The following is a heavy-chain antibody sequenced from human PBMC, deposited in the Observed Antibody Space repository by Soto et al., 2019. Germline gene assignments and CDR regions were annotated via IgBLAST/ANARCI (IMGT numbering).Heavy chain of an antibody. CDR3: ARDGYYDFWSGYYTYYYYGMDV. D-gene: IGHD3-3*01. CDR1: GFTFSSYA. CDR2: ISTGGGST. Sequence: GGSLRLSCAASGFTFSSYAMSWVRQPPGQGLEWVSGISTGGGSTYYADSVKGRFTISRDNPKNTLYLQMNSLRAQDTAVYYCARDGYYDFWSGYYTYYYYGMDVWGQGTTVTVSS. J-gene: IGHJ6*02. V-gene: IGHV3-23*01.